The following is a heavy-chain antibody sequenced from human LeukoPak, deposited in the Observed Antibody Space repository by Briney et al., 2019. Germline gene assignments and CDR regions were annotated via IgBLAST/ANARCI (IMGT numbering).Heavy chain of an antibody. CDR2: IWYDGSNK. CDR1: GFTFSSYG. CDR3: AKEAYSSGPDV. V-gene: IGHV3-30*02. J-gene: IGHJ6*04. D-gene: IGHD6-19*01. Sequence: GGSLRLSCVASGFTFSSYGMHWVRQAPGKGLEWVAFIWYDGSNKYYADSVKGRFTISRDNSKNTVYLQMNSLRADDTAVYYCAKEAYSSGPDVWGKGTTVTVSS.